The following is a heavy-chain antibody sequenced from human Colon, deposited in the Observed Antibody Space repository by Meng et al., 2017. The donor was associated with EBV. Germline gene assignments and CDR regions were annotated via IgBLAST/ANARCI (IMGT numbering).Heavy chain of an antibody. J-gene: IGHJ4*02. D-gene: IGHD4-17*01. CDR3: TTLYGDSIS. CDR1: GGSIRNDQW. V-gene: IGHV4-4*02. Sequence: QVQLQESXXXXVXXSGTLSLTCDVSGGSIRNDQWWSWVRQAPGKGLEWIGEIYHSGRTNYNPSVKSRVSMSVDKSQNHFSLRLSSVTAADTAVYYCTTLYGDSISWGQGTLVTVSS. CDR2: IYHSGRT.